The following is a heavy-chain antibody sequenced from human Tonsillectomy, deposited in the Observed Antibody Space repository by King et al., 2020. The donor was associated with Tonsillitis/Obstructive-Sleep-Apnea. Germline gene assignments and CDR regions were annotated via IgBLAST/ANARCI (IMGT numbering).Heavy chain of an antibody. J-gene: IGHJ4*02. D-gene: IGHD1-20*01. CDR1: GYTFTSYG. V-gene: IGHV1-18*01. CDR3: ARHPGITGGFDY. CDR2: XXXXXXXX. Sequence: QLXQSGAEVKKPXASVKVSCKASGYTFTSYGISWVXXAPXQGXXXXXXXXXXXXXXXXXXXLPXRVTMTTXXPTSTAYMELXXLRSDDTAVYYCARHPGITGGFDYWGQGTLVTVSS.